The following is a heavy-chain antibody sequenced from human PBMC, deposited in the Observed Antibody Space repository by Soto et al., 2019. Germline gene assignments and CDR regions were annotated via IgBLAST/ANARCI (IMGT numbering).Heavy chain of an antibody. CDR1: GRSFSGYY. D-gene: IGHD4-17*01. V-gene: IGHV4-34*01. J-gene: IGHJ4*02. CDR2: INHSGST. Sequence: QVQLQQWGAGLLKPSETLSLTCAVYGRSFSGYYWSWIRQPPGKGLEWIGEINHSGSTNYNPSLKSRVTISVDTSQNQFSLHLSSVPAADTAVYYCARAYGGNSGVFDYWGQGTLVTVSS. CDR3: ARAYGGNSGVFDY.